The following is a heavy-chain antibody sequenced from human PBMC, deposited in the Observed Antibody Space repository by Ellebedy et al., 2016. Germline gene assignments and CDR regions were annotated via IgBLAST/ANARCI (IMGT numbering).Heavy chain of an antibody. Sequence: SETLSLTCAVYGASFRGYYWSWIRQPPGKGLEWIGYIYYSGSTKYNTSLKSRVTMSLDTSKNQFYLKLSSVTAADTAVYHCARDGRYNWKTPNYYYYGMDVWGQGTTVTVSS. J-gene: IGHJ6*02. CDR2: IYYSGST. CDR3: ARDGRYNWKTPNYYYYGMDV. CDR1: GASFRGYY. D-gene: IGHD1-20*01. V-gene: IGHV4-59*01.